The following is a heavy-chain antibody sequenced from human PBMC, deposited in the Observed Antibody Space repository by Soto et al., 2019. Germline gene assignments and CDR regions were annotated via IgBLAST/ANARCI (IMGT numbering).Heavy chain of an antibody. Sequence: EVQLLESGGDLVQPGGSLRLSCAASGFTFSTFVMNWVRQAPGEGLEWLSAISTSGDRTYYADSVKGRFTISRDNSKNTLYLQMDSLRVEDTAVYYCAKHYNSGGGGPNWFDPWGQGTLVTVSS. CDR3: AKHYNSGGGGPNWFDP. CDR2: ISTSGDRT. J-gene: IGHJ5*02. D-gene: IGHD3-10*01. V-gene: IGHV3-23*01. CDR1: GFTFSTFV.